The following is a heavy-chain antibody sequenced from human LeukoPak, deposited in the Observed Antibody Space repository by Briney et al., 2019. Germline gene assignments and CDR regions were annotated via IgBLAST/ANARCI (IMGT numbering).Heavy chain of an antibody. V-gene: IGHV4-34*01. J-gene: IGHJ4*02. D-gene: IGHD5-12*01. CDR3: ARQNSGYDFDYFDY. CDR1: GGSLSGYY. Sequence: PSETLSLTCAVYGGSLSGYYWSWIRQPPGRGLEWIGEINHSGSTNYNPSLKSRVTISVDTSKNQFSLKLSSVTAADTAVYYCARQNSGYDFDYFDYWGQGTLVTVSS. CDR2: INHSGST.